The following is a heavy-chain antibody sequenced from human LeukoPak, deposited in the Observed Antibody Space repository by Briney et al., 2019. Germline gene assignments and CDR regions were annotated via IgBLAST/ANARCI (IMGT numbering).Heavy chain of an antibody. CDR1: GGSIRSYS. J-gene: IGHJ5*02. Sequence: SETLSLTCSVSGGSIRSYSWSWIRRPAGKGLEWIGRIYTSGSTKYNASLKSRVTMSVDMSKNQFSLKLSSVTAADTAVYYCARWNVLGSPITIFGVVWGFDPWGQGTLVTLSS. V-gene: IGHV4-4*07. CDR3: ARWNVLGSPITIFGVVWGFDP. D-gene: IGHD3-3*01. CDR2: IYTSGST.